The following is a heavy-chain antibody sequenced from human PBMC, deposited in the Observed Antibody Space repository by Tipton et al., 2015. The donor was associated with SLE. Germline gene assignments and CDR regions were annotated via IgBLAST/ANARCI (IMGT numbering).Heavy chain of an antibody. CDR1: GGSISSHY. Sequence: LRLSCTVSGGSISSHYWSWIRQPPGKGLEWIGYIYYSGSTNYNPSLKSRVTISVDTAYMELSSLRSEDTAVYYCARVPPLVGAIDYWGQGTLVTVSS. CDR3: ARVPPLVGAIDY. V-gene: IGHV4-59*11. CDR2: IYYSGST. D-gene: IGHD1-26*01. J-gene: IGHJ4*02.